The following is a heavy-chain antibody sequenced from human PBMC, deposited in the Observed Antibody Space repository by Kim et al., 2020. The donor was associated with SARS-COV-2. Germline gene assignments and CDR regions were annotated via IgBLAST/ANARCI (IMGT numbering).Heavy chain of an antibody. D-gene: IGHD3-3*01. CDR2: IYYSGST. CDR1: GGSISNYY. V-gene: IGHV4-59*01. Sequence: SETLSLTCTVSGGSISNYYWSWIRQPPGKGLEWIGYIYYSGSTNYNPSLKSRVTISIDTPKNQLSLKLSPVSAADTAAHYCARGFWSGRDYYDYRDVWGERATWTVSS. J-gene: IGHJ6*03. CDR3: ARGFWSGRDYYDYRDV.